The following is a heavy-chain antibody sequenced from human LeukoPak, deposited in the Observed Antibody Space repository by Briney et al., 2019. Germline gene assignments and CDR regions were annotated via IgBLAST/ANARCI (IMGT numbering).Heavy chain of an antibody. CDR3: AAIPVFGVVLHQEPV. CDR1: GATFSDYA. Sequence: ASVKVSCKASGATFSDYALNWVRQAPGQGLEWMGVFIPILGTANSTQKFRDRLTITADISTNTAYMELSSLRSEDTAVYFCAAIPVFGVVLHQEPVWGKGTTVTVSS. V-gene: IGHV1-69*10. CDR2: FIPILGTA. J-gene: IGHJ6*04. D-gene: IGHD3-3*01.